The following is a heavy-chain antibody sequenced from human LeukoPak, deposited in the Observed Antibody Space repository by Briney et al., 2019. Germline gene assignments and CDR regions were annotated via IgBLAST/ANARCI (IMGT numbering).Heavy chain of an antibody. CDR3: ARDHLSTFTTDYYYYYGMDV. Sequence: SETLSLTCTVSGGSISSYYWSWIRQPPGKGLEWIGNIYYSGSTNYNPSLKSRVTISVDTSKNQFSLKLSSVTAADTAVYYCARDHLSTFTTDYYYYYGMDVWGQGTTVTVSS. D-gene: IGHD2/OR15-2a*01. V-gene: IGHV4-59*01. CDR1: GGSISSYY. J-gene: IGHJ6*02. CDR2: IYYSGST.